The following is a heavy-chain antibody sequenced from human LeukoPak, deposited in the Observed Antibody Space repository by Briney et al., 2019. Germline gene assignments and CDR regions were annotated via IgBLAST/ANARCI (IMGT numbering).Heavy chain of an antibody. D-gene: IGHD1-1*01. CDR2: IETSGST. V-gene: IGHV4-4*07. CDR3: ARSGSLGHFDY. J-gene: IGHJ4*02. Sequence: PSETLSLTCSVSGGSISSYYWTWIRQPAGKGLEWIERIETSGSTKYNASLTSRVSMSVETSKNQFSLKLSSVTAADKAVYYSARSGSLGHFDYWGQGTLVTVSS. CDR1: GGSISSYY.